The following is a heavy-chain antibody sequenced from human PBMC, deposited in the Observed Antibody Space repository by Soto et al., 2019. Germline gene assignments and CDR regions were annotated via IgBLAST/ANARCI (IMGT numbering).Heavy chain of an antibody. CDR2: IKQDGSEK. CDR3: ARAEAIYYYYYMDV. V-gene: IGHV3-7*01. J-gene: IGHJ6*03. CDR1: GFTFSSYW. Sequence: WGSLRLSCAASGFTFSSYWMSWVRQAPGKGLEWVANIKQDGSEKYYVDSVKGRFTISRDNAKNSLYLQMNSLRAEDTAVYYCARAEAIYYYYYMDVWGKGTTVTVSS.